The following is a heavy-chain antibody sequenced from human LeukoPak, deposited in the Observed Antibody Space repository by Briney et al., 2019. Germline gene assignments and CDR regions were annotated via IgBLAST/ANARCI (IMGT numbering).Heavy chain of an antibody. CDR3: AKDGPLVGPYYFDY. CDR2: ISGSGVST. CDR1: GFTFTSYA. J-gene: IGHJ4*02. Sequence: GGPLRLSCAASGFTFTSYAMNWVRQAPGKGLEWVSAISGSGVSTYYADSVKGRFTISRDNSKNMLYLQMNSLRAEDTAVYYCAKDGPLVGPYYFDYWGQGTLVTVSS. D-gene: IGHD1-26*01. V-gene: IGHV3-23*01.